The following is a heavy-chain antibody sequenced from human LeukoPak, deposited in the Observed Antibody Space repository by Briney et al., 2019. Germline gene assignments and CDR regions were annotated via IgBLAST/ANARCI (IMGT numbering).Heavy chain of an antibody. CDR1: GYTFTSYG. J-gene: IGHJ6*03. CDR2: IIPIFGTA. D-gene: IGHD3-22*01. CDR3: ASGYYYDSSGYYYVSYYYYMDV. V-gene: IGHV1-69*06. Sequence: SVKVSCKASGYTFTSYGISWVRQAPGQGLEWMGGIIPIFGTANYAQKFQGRVTITADKSTSTAYMELSSLRSEDTAVYYCASGYYYDSSGYYYVSYYYYMDVWGKGTTVTVSS.